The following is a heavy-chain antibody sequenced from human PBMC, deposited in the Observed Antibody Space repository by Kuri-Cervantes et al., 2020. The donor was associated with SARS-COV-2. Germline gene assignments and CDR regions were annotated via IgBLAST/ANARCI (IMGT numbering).Heavy chain of an antibody. Sequence: SETLSLTCAVYGGSFSGYYWSWIRQPPGKGLEWIGEINHSGSTNYNPSLKSRVTISVDTSKNQFSLKLSSVTAADTAVYYCARDRLATIEGYYYVIGIWGRGTTVTVSS. CDR3: ARDRLATIEGYYYVIGI. CDR1: GGSFSGYY. CDR2: INHSGST. V-gene: IGHV4-34*01. D-gene: IGHD5-12*01. J-gene: IGHJ6*02.